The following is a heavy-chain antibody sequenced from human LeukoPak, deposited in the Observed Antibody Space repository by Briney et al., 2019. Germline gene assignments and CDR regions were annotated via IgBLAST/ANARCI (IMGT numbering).Heavy chain of an antibody. J-gene: IGHJ4*02. CDR1: GFMFSSYA. Sequence: GGSLRLSCAASGFMFSSYAMSWVRQAPGKGLEWVSAISGSGGSTYYADSVKGRFTISRDNSKNTLYLQMNSLRVEDTAIYYCAKDRYCTNGVCYSSYYWGQGTLVTVSS. CDR3: AKDRYCTNGVCYSSYY. D-gene: IGHD2-8*01. V-gene: IGHV3-23*01. CDR2: ISGSGGST.